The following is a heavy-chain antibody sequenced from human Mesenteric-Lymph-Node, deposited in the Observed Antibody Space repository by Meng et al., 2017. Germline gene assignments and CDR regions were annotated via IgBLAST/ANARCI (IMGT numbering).Heavy chain of an antibody. CDR1: GGSISSYF. Sequence: SETLSLTCTISGGSISSYFWSWIRQTPGKGLEWIAYVHFTGRTKYNPSLKSRVTISVDTNNQFSLKLSSVTAADTAVYYCARESFDYGVDYWGQGTPVTVSS. CDR3: ARESFDYGVDY. V-gene: IGHV4-59*01. D-gene: IGHD4-17*01. J-gene: IGHJ4*02. CDR2: VHFTGRT.